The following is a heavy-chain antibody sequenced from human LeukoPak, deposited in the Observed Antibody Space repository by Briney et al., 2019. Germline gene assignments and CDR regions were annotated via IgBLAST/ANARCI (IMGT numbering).Heavy chain of an antibody. V-gene: IGHV4-34*01. J-gene: IGHJ4*02. Sequence: SETLSLTCAVYGGSFSGYYWSWIRQPPGKGLEWIGEINHSGSTNYNPSLKSRVTISVDTSKNQFSLKLSSVTAADTDVYYCARGIAARRLSFFDYWGQGTLVTVSS. CDR3: ARGIAARRLSFFDY. D-gene: IGHD6-6*01. CDR1: GGSFSGYY. CDR2: INHSGST.